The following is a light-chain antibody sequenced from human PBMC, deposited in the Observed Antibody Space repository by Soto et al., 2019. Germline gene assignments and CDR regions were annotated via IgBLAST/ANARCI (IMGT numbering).Light chain of an antibody. CDR2: GAS. J-gene: IGKJ2*01. Sequence: EIVVTQSPGTLSLSPGERATLSRRASQSVSSNYLAWYQHKPGQAPRLLIYGASSRDTGIPDRFSGSGSGTDFTLTISRLEPEDFAVYYCQQYGSLPYTFGQGTKLEIK. V-gene: IGKV3-20*01. CDR1: QSVSSNY. CDR3: QQYGSLPYT.